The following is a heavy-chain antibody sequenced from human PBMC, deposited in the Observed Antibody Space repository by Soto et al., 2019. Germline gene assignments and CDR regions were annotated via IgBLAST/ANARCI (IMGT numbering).Heavy chain of an antibody. CDR3: ARETYYYDSSGYYLAY. CDR2: ISSDNGDT. Sequence: ASVKVSCKASGYTFTRSGISWVRQAPGQGPEWMGWISSDNGDTNYAQTFQGRVTITTDTSTSTAYMELSSLRSEDTVVYYCARETYYYDSSGYYLAYWGQGTLVTVSS. CDR1: GYTFTRSG. V-gene: IGHV1-18*01. D-gene: IGHD3-22*01. J-gene: IGHJ4*02.